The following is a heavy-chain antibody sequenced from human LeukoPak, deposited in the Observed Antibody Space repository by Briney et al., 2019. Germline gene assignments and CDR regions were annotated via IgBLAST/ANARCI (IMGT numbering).Heavy chain of an antibody. CDR2: ISGSGGST. CDR1: GFTFSSYA. J-gene: IGHJ5*02. D-gene: IGHD3-10*01. Sequence: GGSLRLSCAASGFTFSSYAMSWVRQAPGKGLEWVSAISGSGGSTYYADSVKGRFTISRDNSKNTLYLQMNSLRAEDTAVYYCAKDFTTYYYGSGKRFDPWGQGNLVTVSS. CDR3: AKDFTTYYYGSGKRFDP. V-gene: IGHV3-23*01.